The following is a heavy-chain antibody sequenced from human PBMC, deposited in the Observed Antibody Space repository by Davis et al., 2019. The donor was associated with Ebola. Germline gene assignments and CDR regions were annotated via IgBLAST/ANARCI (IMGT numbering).Heavy chain of an antibody. CDR2: IYHSGST. CDR1: GYSISSVYY. D-gene: IGHD3-10*01. V-gene: IGHV4-38-2*01. CDR3: ASGRVPFDY. Sequence: SETLSLTCAVSGYSISSVYYWGWIRQPPGKGLEWIGYIYHSGSTYYNPSLKSRVTISVDTSKNQFSLKLSSVTAADTAVYYCASGRVPFDYWGQGTLVTVSS. J-gene: IGHJ4*02.